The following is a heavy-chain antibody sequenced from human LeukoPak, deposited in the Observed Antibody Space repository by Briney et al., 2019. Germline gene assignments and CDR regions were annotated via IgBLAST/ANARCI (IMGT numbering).Heavy chain of an antibody. CDR2: INHSGST. V-gene: IGHV4-34*01. Sequence: SETLSLTCAVYGGSFSGYYWSWIRQPPGKGLEWIGEINHSGSTNYNPSLKSRVTISVDTSKNQFSLKLSSVTAADTAVYYCATLAVAGTVADFWGQGTLVTVSS. D-gene: IGHD6-19*01. J-gene: IGHJ4*02. CDR1: GGSFSGYY. CDR3: ATLAVAGTVADF.